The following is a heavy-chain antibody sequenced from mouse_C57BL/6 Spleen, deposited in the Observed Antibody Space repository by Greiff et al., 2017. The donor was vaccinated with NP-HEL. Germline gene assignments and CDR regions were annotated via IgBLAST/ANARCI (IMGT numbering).Heavy chain of an antibody. D-gene: IGHD1-3*01. V-gene: IGHV5-17*01. CDR2: ISSGSSTI. J-gene: IGHJ4*01. CDR1: GFTFSDYG. CDR3: SRRSKDYAMDY. Sequence: EVKLMESGGGLVKPGGSLKLSCAASGFTFSDYGMHWVRQAPEKGLEWVAYISSGSSTIYYADTVKGRFTISTDNAKNTLFLQMTSLRSEDTAMYYCSRRSKDYAMDYWGQGTSVTVSS.